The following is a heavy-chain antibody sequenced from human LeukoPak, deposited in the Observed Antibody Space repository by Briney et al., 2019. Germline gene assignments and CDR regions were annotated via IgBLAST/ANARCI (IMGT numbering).Heavy chain of an antibody. CDR1: GYTLTELS. J-gene: IGHJ6*02. V-gene: IGHV1-24*01. D-gene: IGHD2-15*01. CDR3: ATGYCSGGSCYATYYYGMDV. Sequence: GASVKVSCKVSGYTLTELSMHWVRQAPGKGLEWMGGFDPEDGETIYAQKFQGRVTMTEDTSTDTAYMELSSLRFEDTAVYYCATGYCSGGSCYATYYYGMDVWGQGTTVTVSS. CDR2: FDPEDGET.